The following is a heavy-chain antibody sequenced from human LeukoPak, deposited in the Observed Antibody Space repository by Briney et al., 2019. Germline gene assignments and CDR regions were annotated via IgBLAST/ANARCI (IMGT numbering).Heavy chain of an antibody. J-gene: IGHJ4*02. Sequence: PSETLSLTCTVSGGSISSYYWSWIRQSPGKGLEWIGYIYYSGSTNYNPSLKSRVTISVDTSKNQFSLNLSSVTAADTAVYYCARHKPVPFDYGGQGTLVTVSS. CDR1: GGSISSYY. CDR2: IYYSGST. V-gene: IGHV4-59*08. CDR3: ARHKPVPFDY.